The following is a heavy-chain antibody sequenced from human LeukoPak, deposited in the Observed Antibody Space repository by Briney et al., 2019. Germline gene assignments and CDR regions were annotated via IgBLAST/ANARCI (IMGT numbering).Heavy chain of an antibody. Sequence: PGGSVRLSCAASGFIFSSYWMHWVRQAPGKGLVWVSRINSDGSTATYADSVKGRFTISRDNAKNTLYLQMSSLRAEDTAVYYCARDNRGCSYGDYWGQGTLVTVFS. CDR1: GFIFSSYW. V-gene: IGHV3-74*01. D-gene: IGHD5-18*01. CDR3: ARDNRGCSYGDY. J-gene: IGHJ4*02. CDR2: INSDGSTA.